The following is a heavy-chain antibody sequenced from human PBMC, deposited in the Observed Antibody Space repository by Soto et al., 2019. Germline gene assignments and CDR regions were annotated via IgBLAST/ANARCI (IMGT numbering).Heavy chain of an antibody. Sequence: QVQLVQSGAEVKKPGASVKVSCKTSGYTFTGYYIHWVRQAPGQGLEWMGWINPNSGGTNYPLKFQGWVTMTRDTSISTAYMELSRLRSDDTAVYFCARDRPTAGDGGFYYYYLDVWGEGTTVTVSS. D-gene: IGHD5-18*01. CDR3: ARDRPTAGDGGFYYYYLDV. V-gene: IGHV1-2*04. CDR1: GYTFTGYY. J-gene: IGHJ6*03. CDR2: INPNSGGT.